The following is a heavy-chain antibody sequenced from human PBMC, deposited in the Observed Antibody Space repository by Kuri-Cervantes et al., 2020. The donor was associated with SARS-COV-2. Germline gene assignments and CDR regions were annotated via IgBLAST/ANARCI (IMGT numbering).Heavy chain of an antibody. Sequence: ASVRVSCKASGYTFSVYYMYWVRQAPGQGLEWMGWINPNSCGTNYGQKFQGWVTMTRDTSISTAYMELSRLRSDDTAVYYCARGMVRGIIQYYYYAMDVWGQGTTVTVSS. V-gene: IGHV1-2*04. J-gene: IGHJ6*02. CDR1: GYTFSVYY. CDR3: ARGMVRGIIQYYYYAMDV. D-gene: IGHD3-10*01. CDR2: INPNSCGT.